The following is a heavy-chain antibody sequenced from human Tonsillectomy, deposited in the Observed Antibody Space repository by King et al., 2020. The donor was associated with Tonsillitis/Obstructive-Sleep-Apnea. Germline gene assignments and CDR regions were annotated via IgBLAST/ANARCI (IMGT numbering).Heavy chain of an antibody. D-gene: IGHD4-17*01. V-gene: IGHV3-49*04. CDR2: IRSKAYGGTT. CDR1: GFTFGDYA. J-gene: IGHJ4*02. CDR3: TRGDYGDYVG. Sequence: VQLVESGGGLVQPGRSLRLSCTASGFTFGDYAMSWVRQAPGKGLEWVGFIRSKAYGGTTEYAASVKGRFTISRDDSKSIAYLQMNSLKTEDTAVYYCTRGDYGDYVGWGQGTLVTVSS.